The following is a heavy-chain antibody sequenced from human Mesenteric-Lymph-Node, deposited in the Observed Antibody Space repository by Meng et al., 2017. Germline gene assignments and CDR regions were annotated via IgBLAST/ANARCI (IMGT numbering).Heavy chain of an antibody. V-gene: IGHV3-53*05. CDR3: ARGEVGARRAYYYGMDV. CDR1: GFTVSSNY. J-gene: IGHJ6*02. D-gene: IGHD1-26*01. CDR2: IYSGGST. Sequence: GGSLRLSCAASGFTVSSNYMSWVRQAPGKGLEWVSVIYSGGSTYYADSVKGRFTISRDNSKNSLYLQMNSLRTEDTALYYCARGEVGARRAYYYGMDVWGQGTTVTVSS.